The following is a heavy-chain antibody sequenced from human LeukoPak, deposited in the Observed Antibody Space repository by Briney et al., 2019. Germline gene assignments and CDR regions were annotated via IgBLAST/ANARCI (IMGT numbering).Heavy chain of an antibody. D-gene: IGHD2-2*01. CDR1: GFSFSSYV. J-gene: IGHJ3*02. V-gene: IGHV3-23*01. CDR2: ISGSGGST. CDR3: ARGLGSSTSRHTFDI. Sequence: GGFLRLSCAASGFSFSSYVMSWVRQAPGKGLEWVSAISGSGGSTYFADSVKGRFTISRDNSKNTLYLQMNSLSAEDTAIYYCARGLGSSTSRHTFDIWGQGTMVTVSS.